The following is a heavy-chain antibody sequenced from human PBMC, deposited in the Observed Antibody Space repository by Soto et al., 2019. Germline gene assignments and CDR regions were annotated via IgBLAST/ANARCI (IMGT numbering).Heavy chain of an antibody. CDR1: DGTISSYY. Sequence: PSEPLSLPWTVSDGTISSYYWRCIRQPPGKGLEWIGYIYYSGSTNYNPSLKSRVTISVDTSKNQFSLKLSSVTAADTAVYYCARLYQYRGLDYWGQGTLVTVSS. V-gene: IGHV4-59*08. CDR3: ARLYQYRGLDY. D-gene: IGHD3-10*01. CDR2: IYYSGST. J-gene: IGHJ4*02.